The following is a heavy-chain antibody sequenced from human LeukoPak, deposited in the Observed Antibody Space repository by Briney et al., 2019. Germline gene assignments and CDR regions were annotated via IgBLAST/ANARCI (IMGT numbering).Heavy chain of an antibody. Sequence: GGSLRLSCAASGFTVSSNYMSWVRQAPGKGLEWVSVIYSGGSTYYADSVKGRFTISRDNSKNTQYLQMNSLRAEDTAVYYCAALSGYRKYDYWGQGTWSPSPQ. J-gene: IGHJ4*02. CDR1: GFTVSSNY. D-gene: IGHD3-3*01. V-gene: IGHV3-53*01. CDR3: AALSGYRKYDY. CDR2: IYSGGST.